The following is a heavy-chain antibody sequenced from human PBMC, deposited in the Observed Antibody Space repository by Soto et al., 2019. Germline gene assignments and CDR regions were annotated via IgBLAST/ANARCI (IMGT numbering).Heavy chain of an antibody. J-gene: IGHJ6*03. CDR2: ISYDGSNK. CDR3: AKDNIVAAGGVYYYYYYMDV. Sequence: QVQLVESGGGVVQPGRSLRLSCAASGFTFSSYGMHWVRQAPGKGLEWVAVISYDGSNKYYADSVKGRFTISRDNSKNTLYLQMNSLRAEDTAVYYCAKDNIVAAGGVYYYYYYMDVWGKGTTVTVSS. D-gene: IGHD6-13*01. CDR1: GFTFSSYG. V-gene: IGHV3-30*18.